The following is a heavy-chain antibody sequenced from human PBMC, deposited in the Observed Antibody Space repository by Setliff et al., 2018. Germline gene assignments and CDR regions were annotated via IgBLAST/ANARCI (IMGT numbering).Heavy chain of an antibody. CDR3: ARSPANGGHDAFDI. D-gene: IGHD6-25*01. V-gene: IGHV3-30*04. Sequence: GGSMRLSCAASGFTFSRWAMHWVRQAPGKGLEWVAAISDDGRKTYYADSVKGRSTISRDNSKNTLYLQLNSLGAEDTAVYYCARSPANGGHDAFDIWGRGTMVTVSS. CDR2: ISDDGRKT. J-gene: IGHJ3*02. CDR1: GFTFSRWA.